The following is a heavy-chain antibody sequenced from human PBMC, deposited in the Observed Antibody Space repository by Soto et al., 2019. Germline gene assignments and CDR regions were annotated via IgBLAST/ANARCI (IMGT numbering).Heavy chain of an antibody. D-gene: IGHD1-26*01. J-gene: IGHJ4*02. Sequence: VQLQESGPGLVRPSETLSLTCTVSGGSISSGNFYWSWIRQPPGKGLEWIGYIYFSGSTSYSPSLKSRLTISLNTSNNQFSLKLTSVTAADTAVYSCAHAAHGGNTDFDLWGQGALVTVSS. V-gene: IGHV4-30-4*01. CDR3: AHAAHGGNTDFDL. CDR2: IYFSGST. CDR1: GGSISSGNFY.